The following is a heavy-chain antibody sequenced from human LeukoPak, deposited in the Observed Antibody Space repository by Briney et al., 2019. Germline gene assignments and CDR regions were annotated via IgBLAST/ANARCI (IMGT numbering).Heavy chain of an antibody. D-gene: IGHD6-13*01. V-gene: IGHV4-59*01. Sequence: PSETLSLTCTVSGGSISSYYWSWIRQPPGKGLEWIGYIYYSGSTNYNPSLKSRVTISVDTSKNQFSLKLSSVTAADTALYYCARGQQQLNWFDPWGQGTLVTVSS. CDR3: ARGQQQLNWFDP. CDR1: GGSISSYY. J-gene: IGHJ5*02. CDR2: IYYSGST.